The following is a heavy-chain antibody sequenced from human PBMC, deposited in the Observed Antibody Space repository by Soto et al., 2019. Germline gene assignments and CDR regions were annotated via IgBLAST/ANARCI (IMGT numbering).Heavy chain of an antibody. Sequence: QVQLVESGGGVVQPGRSLRLSCAASGFTFSSYGMHWVRQAPGKGLEWVAVIWYDGSNKYYADSVKGRFTISRDNSKNTLYLQMNSLRAEDTAGYYCARDRGNLDHYFDYWGQGTLVTVSS. CDR3: ARDRGNLDHYFDY. CDR2: IWYDGSNK. J-gene: IGHJ4*02. D-gene: IGHD2-15*01. V-gene: IGHV3-33*01. CDR1: GFTFSSYG.